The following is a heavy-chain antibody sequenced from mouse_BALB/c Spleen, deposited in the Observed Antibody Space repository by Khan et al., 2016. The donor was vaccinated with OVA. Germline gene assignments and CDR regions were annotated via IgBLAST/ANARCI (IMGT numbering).Heavy chain of an antibody. CDR1: GYTFTNYW. J-gene: IGHJ3*01. CDR3: TREGVAWSSFAY. CDR2: IYPSDSYS. V-gene: IGHV1-69*02. Sequence: QVQLQQSGIELVRPGASVKLSCKASGYTFTNYWINWVKQRPGQGLEWIGNIYPSDSYSNYNQRFKDTATLTVDKSSSTASLLLSSQTSEDSAVLYWTREGVAWSSFAYWGQGTLVTVSA.